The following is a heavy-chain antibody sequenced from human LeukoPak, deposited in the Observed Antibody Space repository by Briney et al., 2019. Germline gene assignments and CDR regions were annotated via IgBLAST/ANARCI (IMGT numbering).Heavy chain of an antibody. V-gene: IGHV4-30-4*01. Sequence: SGTLSLTCTVSGGSISSDDYYWSWIRQPPGKGLEWIGYINYSGSTYYNPSLKSRVTISVDTSKSQFSLKLSSVTAADMAVYYCARVSQQWLVIDYWGQGTLVTVSS. CDR2: INYSGST. CDR1: GGSISSDDYY. J-gene: IGHJ4*02. D-gene: IGHD6-19*01. CDR3: ARVSQQWLVIDY.